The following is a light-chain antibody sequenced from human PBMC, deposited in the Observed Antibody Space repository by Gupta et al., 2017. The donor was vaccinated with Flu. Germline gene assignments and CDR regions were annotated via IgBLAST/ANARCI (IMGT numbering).Light chain of an antibody. J-gene: IGKJ3*01. Sequence: DIQMTQSPSSLSASAGDRVTITCQASQGINKFLNWYQHQPGKAPKLLIYDASNLEAGVPSRFSGSGSGTDFTFTISSLQPEDVATYYCQQYDNLPFTFGPGTKVDVK. CDR1: QGINKF. CDR3: QQYDNLPFT. V-gene: IGKV1-33*01. CDR2: DAS.